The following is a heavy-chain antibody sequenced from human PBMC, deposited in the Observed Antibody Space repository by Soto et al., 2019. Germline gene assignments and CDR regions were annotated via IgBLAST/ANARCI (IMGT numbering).Heavy chain of an antibody. CDR3: ARDRGTRVRGVLGFWFDP. V-gene: IGHV3-21*01. D-gene: IGHD3-10*01. Sequence: GGSLRLSCAASGFTFSSYSMNWVRQAPGKGLEWVSSISSSSSYIYYADSVKGRFTISRDNAKNSRYLQMNSRGAGNTAVDYSARDRGTRVRGVLGFWFDPGGKGTRVTVSS. CDR2: ISSSSSYI. CDR1: GFTFSSYS. J-gene: IGHJ5*02.